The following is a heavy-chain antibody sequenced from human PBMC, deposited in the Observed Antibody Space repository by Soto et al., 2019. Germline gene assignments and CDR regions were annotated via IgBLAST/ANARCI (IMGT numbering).Heavy chain of an antibody. V-gene: IGHV1-69*13. CDR1: GGTFSSYA. J-gene: IGHJ6*02. CDR2: IIPIFGTA. D-gene: IGHD5-18*01. Sequence: SVKVSCKASGGTFSSYAISWVRQAPGQGLEWMGGIIPIFGTANYAQKFQGRVTITADESTSTAYMELSSLRSEDTAVYYCARGGVDTAMAYYYYYGMDVWGQGTTVTVSS. CDR3: ARGGVDTAMAYYYYYGMDV.